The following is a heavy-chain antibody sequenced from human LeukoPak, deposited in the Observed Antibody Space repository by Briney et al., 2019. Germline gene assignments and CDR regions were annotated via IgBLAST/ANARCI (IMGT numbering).Heavy chain of an antibody. CDR1: GFTFSSYA. J-gene: IGHJ4*02. Sequence: GGSLRLSCAASGFTFSSYAMSWVRQAPGKGLEWVSAISGSGGSTYYADSVKGRFTISRDNSKNTLYLQMNSLRAEDTAVYYCAKGSVYCSSTSCYPRDYFDYWGQGTLVTVSS. V-gene: IGHV3-23*01. CDR2: ISGSGGST. D-gene: IGHD2-2*01. CDR3: AKGSVYCSSTSCYPRDYFDY.